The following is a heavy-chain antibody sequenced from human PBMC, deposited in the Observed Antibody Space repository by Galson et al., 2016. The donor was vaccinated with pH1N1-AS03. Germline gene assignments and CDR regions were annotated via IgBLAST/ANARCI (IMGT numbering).Heavy chain of an antibody. CDR1: GGFFGSHS. CDR2: IYSSGSA. V-gene: IGHV4-59*11. CDR3: ARYTYESAAGGYFFDY. Sequence: SETLSLTCTVSGGFFGSHSWSWVRQSPGRGLECIGYIYSSGSAIYNPSFRSRVTISIDTSRNQFSLRVNSVTAADTAVYYCARYTYESAAGGYFFDYWGHGTLVTVSS. J-gene: IGHJ4*01. D-gene: IGHD5-18*01.